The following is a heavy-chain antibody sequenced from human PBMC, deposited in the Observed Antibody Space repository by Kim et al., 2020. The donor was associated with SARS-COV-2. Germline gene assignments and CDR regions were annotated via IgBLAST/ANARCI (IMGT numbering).Heavy chain of an antibody. D-gene: IGHD3-3*01. Sequence: SETLSLTCTVSGGSISSGGYYWSWIRQHPGKGLEWIGYIYYSGSTYYNPSLKSRVTISVDTSKNQFSLKLSSVTAADTAVYYCARAPRRIITIFGVVTHFDYGGEGTLVTVSS. CDR1: GGSISSGGYY. J-gene: IGHJ4*02. CDR3: ARAPRRIITIFGVVTHFDY. V-gene: IGHV4-31*03. CDR2: IYYSGST.